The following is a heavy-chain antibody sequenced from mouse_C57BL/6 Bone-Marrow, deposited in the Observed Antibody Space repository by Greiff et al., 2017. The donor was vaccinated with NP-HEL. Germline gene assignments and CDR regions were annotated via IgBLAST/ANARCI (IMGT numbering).Heavy chain of an antibody. CDR1: GYSFTGYY. Sequence: EVQLQQSGPELVKPGASVKISCKASGYSFTGYYMNWVKQSPEKSLEWIGEINPSTGGTTYNQKFKAKATLTVDKSSSTAYMQLKSLTSEDSAVYYCARRRYDYLYYAMDYWGQGTSVTVSS. CDR2: INPSTGGT. D-gene: IGHD2-4*01. V-gene: IGHV1-42*01. CDR3: ARRRYDYLYYAMDY. J-gene: IGHJ4*01.